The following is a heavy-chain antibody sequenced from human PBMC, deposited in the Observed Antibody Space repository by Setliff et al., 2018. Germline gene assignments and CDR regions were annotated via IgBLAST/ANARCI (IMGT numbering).Heavy chain of an antibody. Sequence: PSETLSLTCTVSDGSISGASIRSYYWSWIRQPPGKGLEFIGYVYYSGTTNYDPSLKSRVTISVDTSKNQFSLKLSSVTAADTAIYYCARGGTYRYFDYWGQGTLVTVSS. CDR3: ARGGTYRYFDY. V-gene: IGHV4-61*01. CDR1: DGSISGASIRSYY. J-gene: IGHJ4*02. CDR2: VYYSGTT.